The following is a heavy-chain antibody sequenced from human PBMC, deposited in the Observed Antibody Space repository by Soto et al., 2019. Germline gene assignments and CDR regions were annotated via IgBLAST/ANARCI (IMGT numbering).Heavy chain of an antibody. J-gene: IGHJ6*03. CDR3: ARGHGHYDILTGYYYYMDV. D-gene: IGHD3-9*01. Sequence: NPSETLSLTCAVYGGSFSGYYWSWIRQPPGKGLEWIGEINHSGSTNYNPSLKSRVTISVDTSKNQFSLKLSSVTAADTAVYYCARGHGHYDILTGYYYYMDVWGKGTTVTVSS. V-gene: IGHV4-34*01. CDR1: GGSFSGYY. CDR2: INHSGST.